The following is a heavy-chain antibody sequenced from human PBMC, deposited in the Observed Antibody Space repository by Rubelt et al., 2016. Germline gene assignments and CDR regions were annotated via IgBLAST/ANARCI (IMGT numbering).Heavy chain of an antibody. V-gene: IGHV3-74*01. Sequence: NSDGSTTDYADSVKGRFTISRDNAKNTLYLQMNSLRAEDTAVYYCAGRESWFDPWGQGTLVTVSS. CDR3: AGRESWFDP. CDR2: NSDGSTT. J-gene: IGHJ5*02.